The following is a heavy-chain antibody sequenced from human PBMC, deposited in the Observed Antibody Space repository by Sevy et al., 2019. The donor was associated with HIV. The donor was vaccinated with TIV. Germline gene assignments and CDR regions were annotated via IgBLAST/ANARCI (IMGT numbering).Heavy chain of an antibody. J-gene: IGHJ3*02. Sequence: GGSLRLSCGAAGFTFSDYYMSWIRQVPGKGLEWISYILSSGYITSYADSVKGRFTISRDNAKMSLFLQMNSLRAEDTAVYYCARTLSGAFDIWGQGTMVTVSS. CDR3: ARTLSGAFDI. V-gene: IGHV3-11*01. CDR2: ILSSGYIT. CDR1: GFTFSDYY. D-gene: IGHD1-26*01.